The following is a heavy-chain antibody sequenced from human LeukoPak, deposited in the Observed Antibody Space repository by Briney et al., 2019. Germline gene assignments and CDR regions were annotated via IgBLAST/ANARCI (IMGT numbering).Heavy chain of an antibody. CDR1: GGSISSYY. CDR2: INHSGST. CDR3: ARNYYGSGSYARYYYYYYMDV. Sequence: SETLSLTCTVSGGSISSYYWSWTRQPPGKGLEWIGEINHSGSTNYNPSLKSRVTISVDTSKSQFSLKLSSVTAADTAVYYCARNYYGSGSYARYYYYYYMDVWGKGTTVTVPS. D-gene: IGHD3-10*01. J-gene: IGHJ6*03. V-gene: IGHV4-34*01.